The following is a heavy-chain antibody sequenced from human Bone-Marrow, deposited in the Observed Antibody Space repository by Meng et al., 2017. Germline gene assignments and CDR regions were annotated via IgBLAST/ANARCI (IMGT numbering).Heavy chain of an antibody. J-gene: IGHJ4*02. V-gene: IGHV4-34*01. D-gene: IGHD4-17*01. CDR2: IYYSGST. Sequence: GSLRLSCAVYGGSFSGYYWSWIRQPPGKGLEWIGTIYYSGSTNYNPSLKSRVTISVDTSKNQFSMKLSSVTAASTAVYYCAREIKFKVTTRAGPGPYYFDYWGQGTLVTVSS. CDR3: AREIKFKVTTRAGPGPYYFDY. CDR1: GGSFSGYY.